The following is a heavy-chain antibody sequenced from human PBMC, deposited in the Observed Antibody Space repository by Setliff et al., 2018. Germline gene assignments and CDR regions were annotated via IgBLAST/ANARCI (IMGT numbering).Heavy chain of an antibody. V-gene: IGHV2-70*12. CDR2: IDWDDDK. CDR3: ARCITIFGVVIPNAFDY. Sequence: SGPTLVNPTETLTLTCTVSGFSLSNARMGVSWIRQPPGKALEWLARIDWDDDKYYSTSLKTRLTISKDTSKNQVVLTMTNMDPVDTATYYCARCITIFGVVIPNAFDYWGQGTLVTVSS. CDR1: GFSLSNARMG. D-gene: IGHD3-3*01. J-gene: IGHJ4*02.